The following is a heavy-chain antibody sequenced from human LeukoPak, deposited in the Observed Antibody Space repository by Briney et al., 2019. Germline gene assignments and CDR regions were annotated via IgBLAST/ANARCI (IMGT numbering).Heavy chain of an antibody. CDR2: LSTTGDT. CDR1: GFTISRYD. J-gene: IGHJ5*02. D-gene: IGHD2-2*01. V-gene: IGHV3-13*01. CDR3: TRGRCASCHGDSGLDP. Sequence: QPGGSLRLSCAASGFTISRYDIHWVRQVTGKGLEWVSFLSTTGDTYYQDSMKGRFTISRDTVRNSVYLQMDSLRADDTAVYYCTRGRCASCHGDSGLDPWGQGTLVTVSS.